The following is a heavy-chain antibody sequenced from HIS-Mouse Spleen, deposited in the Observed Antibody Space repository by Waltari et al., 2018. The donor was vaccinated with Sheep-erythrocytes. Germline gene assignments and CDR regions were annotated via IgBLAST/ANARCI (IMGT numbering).Heavy chain of an antibody. CDR2: ISYDGSNK. D-gene: IGHD6-13*01. CDR1: GVTFSGYA. J-gene: IGHJ1*01. CDR3: ARGAYSSSWYPFQH. V-gene: IGHV3-30-3*01. Sequence: VQLVESGGGLVKPGGSLRLSCAASGVTFSGYAMHWVRQAPGKGLEWVAVISYDGSNKYYADSVKGRFTISRDNSKNTLYLQMNSLRAEDTAVYYCARGAYSSSWYPFQHWGQGTLVTVSS.